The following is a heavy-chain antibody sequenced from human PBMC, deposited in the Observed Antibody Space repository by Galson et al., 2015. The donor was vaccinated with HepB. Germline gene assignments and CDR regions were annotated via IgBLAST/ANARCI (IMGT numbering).Heavy chain of an antibody. CDR1: GGTFIIYA. CDR2: IIPISETP. V-gene: IGHV1-69*13. Sequence: SVKVSCKVSGGTFIIYAITWVRQAPGQGFEWMGGIIPISETPDYAQKFQGRVTITADESTSTAYLEVSSLGSEDTAVYYCARKGAAMTAPIHYWGQGTLVTVSS. CDR3: ARKGAAMTAPIHY. D-gene: IGHD2-21*02. J-gene: IGHJ4*02.